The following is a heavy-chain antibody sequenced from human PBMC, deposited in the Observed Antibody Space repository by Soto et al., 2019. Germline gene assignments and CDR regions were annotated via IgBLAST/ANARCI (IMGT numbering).Heavy chain of an antibody. J-gene: IGHJ6*02. V-gene: IGHV3-21*01. CDR2: ISSSSSYI. D-gene: IGHD3-3*01. Sequence: PGGSLRLSCAASGFTFSSYSMNWVRQAPGKGLEWVSSISSSSSYIYYADSVKGRFTISRDNAKNSLYLQMNSLRAEDTAVYYCASFLEWQIYYYYGMDVWGQGTTATVSS. CDR1: GFTFSSYS. CDR3: ASFLEWQIYYYYGMDV.